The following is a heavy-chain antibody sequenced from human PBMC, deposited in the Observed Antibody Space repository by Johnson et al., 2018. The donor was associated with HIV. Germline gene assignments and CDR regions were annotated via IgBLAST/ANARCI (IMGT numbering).Heavy chain of an antibody. D-gene: IGHD1-26*01. Sequence: QMLLVESGGGLVKPGGSLRLSCAASGFTFSDYYMSWIRQAPGKGLEWVSYISSSGSTIYYADSVVKGRFTISRDNAKNTLDLQMGSLRAEDMAVYYCAREGLIVGATLGAFDIWGQGTMVTVSS. CDR1: GFTFSDYY. CDR3: AREGLIVGATLGAFDI. CDR2: ISSSGSTI. J-gene: IGHJ3*02. V-gene: IGHV3-11*04.